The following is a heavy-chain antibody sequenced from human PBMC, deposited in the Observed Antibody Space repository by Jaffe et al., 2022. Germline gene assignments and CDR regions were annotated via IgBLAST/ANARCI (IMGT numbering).Heavy chain of an antibody. CDR1: GFTFSSYS. CDR3: ARAHGDYPYYYYYYYMDV. CDR2: ISSSSSTI. Sequence: EVQLVESGGGLVQPGGSLRLSCAASGFTFSSYSMNWVRQAPGKGLEWVSYISSSSSTIYYADSVKGRFTISRDNAKNSLYLQMNSLRAEDTAVYYCARAHGDYPYYYYYYYMDVWGKGTTVTVSS. J-gene: IGHJ6*03. V-gene: IGHV3-48*01. D-gene: IGHD4-17*01.